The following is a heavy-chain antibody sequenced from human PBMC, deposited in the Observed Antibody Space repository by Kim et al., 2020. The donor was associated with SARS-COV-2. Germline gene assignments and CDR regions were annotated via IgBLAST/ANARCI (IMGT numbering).Heavy chain of an antibody. CDR2: INPNSGGT. CDR3: ARVLPVPYSSSWYFVGEDYFDY. V-gene: IGHV1-2*06. D-gene: IGHD6-13*01. CDR1: GYTFTGYY. J-gene: IGHJ4*02. Sequence: ASVKVSCKASGYTFTGYYMHWVRQAPGQGLEWMGRINPNSGGTNYAQKFQGRVTMTRDTSISTAYMELSRLRSDDTAVYYCARVLPVPYSSSWYFVGEDYFDYWGQGTLVTVSS.